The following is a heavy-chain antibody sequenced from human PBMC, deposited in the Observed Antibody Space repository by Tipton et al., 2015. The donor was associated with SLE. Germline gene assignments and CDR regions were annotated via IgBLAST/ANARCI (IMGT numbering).Heavy chain of an antibody. V-gene: IGHV1-2*02. D-gene: IGHD5-18*01. CDR2: INPDNSDT. J-gene: IGHJ3*02. CDR3: ARAVYGYVTHDAFDI. CDR1: GYTFIGYY. Sequence: QLVQSGNEVKNPGAAVKVSCKASGYTFIGYYMHWVRQAPGQGLEWMGWINPDNSDTTYAQKFQDRVTMTSDPSVSTAYMFLNRLTSDDTAVYYCARAVYGYVTHDAFDIWGQGTMVTVSS.